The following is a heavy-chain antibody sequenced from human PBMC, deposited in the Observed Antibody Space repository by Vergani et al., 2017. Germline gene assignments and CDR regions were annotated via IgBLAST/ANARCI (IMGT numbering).Heavy chain of an antibody. D-gene: IGHD4-17*01. CDR1: GFTFSSYA. V-gene: IGHV3-30-3*01. J-gene: IGHJ4*02. CDR2: ISYDGSNK. CDR3: ARGASGDYVSSFDY. Sequence: VQLLESGGGVVQPGRSLRLSCAASGFTFSSYAMHWVRQAPGKGLEWVAVISYDGSNKYYADSVKGRFTISRDNSKNTLYLQMNSLRAEDTAVYYCARGASGDYVSSFDYWGQGTLVTVSS.